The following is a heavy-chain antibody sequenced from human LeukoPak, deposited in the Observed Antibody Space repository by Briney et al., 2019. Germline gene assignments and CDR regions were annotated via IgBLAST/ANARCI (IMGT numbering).Heavy chain of an antibody. Sequence: GGSLRLSCAASGFTFSSYTMSWVRQAPGKGLEWVSTITTSDGNTYYADSVKGRFTISRDNSKNTLYLQMNSLRAEDTAVYYCAKDAVGYSYGYYFDYWGQGTLVTVSS. J-gene: IGHJ4*02. CDR3: AKDAVGYSYGYYFDY. CDR1: GFTFSSYT. CDR2: ITTSDGNT. V-gene: IGHV3-23*01. D-gene: IGHD5-18*01.